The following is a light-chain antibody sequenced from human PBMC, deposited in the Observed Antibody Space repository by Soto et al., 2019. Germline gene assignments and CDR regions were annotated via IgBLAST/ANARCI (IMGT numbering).Light chain of an antibody. V-gene: IGKV3-15*01. CDR3: QQYNFWWT. CDR2: DAS. CDR1: QSVSSN. Sequence: EIVMTQSPATLSVSPGERATLSCRASQSVSSNLAWYKQKPGQAPMLLIYDASTRATGIPDMFSGSGSGTEFTLTISSLQSEDFAVYYCQQYNFWWTFGQGTKVDIK. J-gene: IGKJ1*01.